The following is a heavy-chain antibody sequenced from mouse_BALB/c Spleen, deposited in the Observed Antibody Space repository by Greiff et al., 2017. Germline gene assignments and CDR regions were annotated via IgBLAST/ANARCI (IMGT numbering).Heavy chain of an antibody. D-gene: IGHD2-14*01. Sequence: VQLQQSGPELVKPGASVKMSCKASGYTFTDYYMDWVKQSHGESFEWIGRVNPYNGGTSYNQKFKGKATLTVDKSSSTAYMELNSLTSEDSAVYYCARGYRYGTGYYAMDYWGQGTSVTVSS. J-gene: IGHJ4*01. V-gene: IGHV1-19*01. CDR3: ARGYRYGTGYYAMDY. CDR2: VNPYNGGT. CDR1: GYTFTDYY.